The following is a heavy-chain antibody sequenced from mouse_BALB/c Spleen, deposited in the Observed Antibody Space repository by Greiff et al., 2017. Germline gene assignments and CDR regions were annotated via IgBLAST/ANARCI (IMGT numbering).Heavy chain of an antibody. CDR2: IYPGDGDT. J-gene: IGHJ3*01. CDR3: AREGGYIFAY. CDR1: GYAFSSSW. D-gene: IGHD2-2*01. Sequence: QVQLKESGPELVKPGASVKISCKASGYAFSSSWMNWVKQRPGQGLEWIGRIYPGDGDTNYNGKFKGKATLTADKSSSTAYMQLSSLTSVDSAVYFCAREGGYIFAYWGQGTLVTVSA. V-gene: IGHV1-82*01.